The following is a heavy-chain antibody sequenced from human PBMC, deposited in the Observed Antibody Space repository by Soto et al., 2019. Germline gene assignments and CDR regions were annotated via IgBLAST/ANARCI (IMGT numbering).Heavy chain of an antibody. J-gene: IGHJ4*02. Sequence: GGSLILSCAASGFTFSSYWMSWVRQAPGKGLEWVANIKQDGSEKYYVDSVKGRFTISRDNAKNSLYLQMNSLRAEDTAVYYCARDLWMAAGTSGDYWGQGTLVTVSS. V-gene: IGHV3-7*05. CDR3: ARDLWMAAGTSGDY. D-gene: IGHD6-13*01. CDR1: GFTFSSYW. CDR2: IKQDGSEK.